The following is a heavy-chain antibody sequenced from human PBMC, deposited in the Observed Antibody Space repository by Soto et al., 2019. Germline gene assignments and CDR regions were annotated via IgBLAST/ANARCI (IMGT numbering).Heavy chain of an antibody. D-gene: IGHD2-2*01. CDR2: IYPGDSDT. V-gene: IGHV5-51*01. CDR1: GYSFTGFG. Sequence: LGQSLRNCCRGAGYSFTGFGSGWVRQMPGKGLEWMGIIYPGDSDTRYSPSFQGQVTISADKSISTAYLQWSSLKASDTAMYYCARGRFYDIEEVPAAWGPVFDFRGKGTLVPVS. CDR3: ARGRFYDIEEVPAAWGPVFDF. J-gene: IGHJ3*01.